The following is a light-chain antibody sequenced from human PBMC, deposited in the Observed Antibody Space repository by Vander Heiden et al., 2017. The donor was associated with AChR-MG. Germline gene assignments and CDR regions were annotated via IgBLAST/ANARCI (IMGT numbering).Light chain of an antibody. J-gene: IGKJ2*01. CDR2: GTS. Sequence: EIVLTQSPGTLSLSPGERATLSCRASQSVSNTYLAWYQQKSGQAPRLLIYGTSNRATGIPDRFSGSGSGTDFTLTISRLEPEDFAVYYCQQYGNSLYTFGQGTKLESK. V-gene: IGKV3-20*01. CDR1: QSVSNTY. CDR3: QQYGNSLYT.